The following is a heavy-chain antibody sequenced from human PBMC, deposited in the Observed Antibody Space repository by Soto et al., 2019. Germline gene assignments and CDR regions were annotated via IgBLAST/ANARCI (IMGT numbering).Heavy chain of an antibody. D-gene: IGHD1-26*01. CDR2: ISSSGSTI. CDR1: EFTFSSYE. J-gene: IGHJ4*02. V-gene: IGHV3-48*03. CDR3: AREALVDKYFDY. Sequence: GGSLRLSCAASEFTFSSYEMNWVRQAPGKGLEWVSYISSSGSTIYYADSVKGRFTISRDNGKNSLDLQMNSLRAEDTAVYYCAREALVDKYFDYWGQGTLGTVSS.